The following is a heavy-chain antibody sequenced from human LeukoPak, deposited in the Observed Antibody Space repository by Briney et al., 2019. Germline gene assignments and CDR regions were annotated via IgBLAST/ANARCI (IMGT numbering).Heavy chain of an antibody. V-gene: IGHV4-38-2*01. J-gene: IGHJ4*02. CDR3: ARGCRGNCPFDY. Sequence: SETLSLTCAVSGYSISSGYYWGWIRQPPGKGLEWIGSIYYSGSTYYNPSLKSRVTISVDTSKNQFSLKLSSVTAADTAVYYCARGCRGNCPFDYWGQGTLVTVSS. CDR2: IYYSGST. CDR1: GYSISSGYY. D-gene: IGHD4-23*01.